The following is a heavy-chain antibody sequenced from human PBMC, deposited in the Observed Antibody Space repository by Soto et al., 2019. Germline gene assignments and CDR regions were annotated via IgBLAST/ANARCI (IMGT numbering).Heavy chain of an antibody. CDR1: GGSISSGGYY. J-gene: IGHJ5*02. Sequence: PSETLSLTCTVSGGSISSGGYYWSWIRQHPGKGLEWIGYIYYSGSTYYNPSLKSRVTISVDTSKNQFSLKLSSVTAADTAVYYCAREGYYYGSGSSPPHRFDPWGQGTLVTVSS. D-gene: IGHD3-10*01. CDR3: AREGYYYGSGSSPPHRFDP. CDR2: IYYSGST. V-gene: IGHV4-31*03.